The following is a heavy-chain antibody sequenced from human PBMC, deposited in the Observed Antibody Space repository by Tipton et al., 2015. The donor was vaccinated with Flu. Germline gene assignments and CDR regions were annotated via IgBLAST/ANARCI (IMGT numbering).Heavy chain of an antibody. CDR1: GGSISSYY. CDR2: IYYSGST. D-gene: IGHD2-2*01. Sequence: TLSLTCTVSGGSISSYYWSWIRQPPGKGLEWIGHIYYSGSTNYNPSLKSRVTISVDTSKNQFSLKLSSVTAADTAVYYCARMAAMPPEGYYSCGMDVWGQGTTVTVSS. J-gene: IGHJ6*02. CDR3: ARMAAMPPEGYYSCGMDV. V-gene: IGHV4-59*01.